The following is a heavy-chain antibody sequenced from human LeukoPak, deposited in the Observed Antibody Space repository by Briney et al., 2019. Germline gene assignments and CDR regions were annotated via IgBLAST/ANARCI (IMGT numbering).Heavy chain of an antibody. J-gene: IGHJ4*02. Sequence: GRSLRLSCAASGFTFSSYGIHWVRQAPGKGLEWVAVISYDGSNKYYADSVKGRFTISRDNSKNTLYLQMNSLRAEDTAVYYCAKAWFGELLFSELDYWGQGNLVTVSS. CDR2: ISYDGSNK. CDR3: AKAWFGELLFSELDY. CDR1: GFTFSSYG. V-gene: IGHV3-30*18. D-gene: IGHD3-10*01.